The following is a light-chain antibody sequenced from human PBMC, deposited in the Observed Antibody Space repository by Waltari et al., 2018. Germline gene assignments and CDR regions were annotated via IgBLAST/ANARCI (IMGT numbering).Light chain of an antibody. CDR2: GAS. CDR1: QSVSRY. J-gene: IGKJ1*01. Sequence: EIVLTQSPGTLSLSPGERATLSCRASQSVSRYLAWYQQKPGQAPRLLIYGASSRATGIPDRFSGSGSGTDFSLTISRLEPEDFAVYYCQNHERLPAVFGQGTKVEIK. CDR3: QNHERLPAV. V-gene: IGKV3-20*01.